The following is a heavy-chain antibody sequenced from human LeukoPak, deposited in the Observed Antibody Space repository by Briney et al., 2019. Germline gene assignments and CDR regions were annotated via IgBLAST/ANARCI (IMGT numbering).Heavy chain of an antibody. V-gene: IGHV1-18*01. J-gene: IGHJ6*03. D-gene: IGHD1-26*01. CDR2: ISAYNGNT. CDR1: GYTFTSYG. CDR3: ARSPVVGATPHYYYYMDV. Sequence: ASVKVSCKASGYTFTSYGISWVRQAPGQGLEWMGWISAYNGNTNYAQKLQGRVTMTTDTSTSTACMELRSLRSDDTAVYYCARSPVVGATPHYYYYMDVWGKGTTVTVSS.